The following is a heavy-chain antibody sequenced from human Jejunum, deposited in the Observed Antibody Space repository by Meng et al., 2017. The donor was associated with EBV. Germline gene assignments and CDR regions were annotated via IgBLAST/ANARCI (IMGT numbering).Heavy chain of an antibody. J-gene: IGHJ4*02. V-gene: IGHV4-34*01. CDR2: IHQSGST. D-gene: IGHD4-17*01. CDR3: ARVVNWDYGDYGAFDY. Sequence: VLLQRGGSGLVKSSGALPPTVVAVGYDFRDQFWCWIPHDPGKGLELIGYIHQSGSTTYYPSLESRVTLSVDTSKNQFSLRLNSVTAADTAIYYCARVVNWDYGDYGAFDYWGQGALVTSPQ. CDR1: GYDFRDQF.